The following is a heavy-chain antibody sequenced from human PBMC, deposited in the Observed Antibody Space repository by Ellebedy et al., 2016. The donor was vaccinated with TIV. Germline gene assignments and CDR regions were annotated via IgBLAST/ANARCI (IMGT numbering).Heavy chain of an antibody. D-gene: IGHD1-1*01. CDR3: TKNGSGTMNF. Sequence: GESLKISCAASGFTLSNSWMSWVRQAPGQGLEWVANMNGDGNERYYVDSVEGRSTISSDNTRNALYLQMNSMRADDPAVYYCTKNGSGTMNFWGQGTLVTVSS. V-gene: IGHV3-7*01. CDR2: MNGDGNER. CDR1: GFTLSNSW. J-gene: IGHJ4*02.